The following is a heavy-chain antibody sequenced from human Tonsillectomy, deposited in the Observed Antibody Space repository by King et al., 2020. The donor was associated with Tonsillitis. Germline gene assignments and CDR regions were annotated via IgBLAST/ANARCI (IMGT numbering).Heavy chain of an antibody. J-gene: IGHJ4*02. CDR1: GYTFTNYV. Sequence: VQLVESGAEVKKPGASVKVSCKASGYTFTNYVISWVRQAPGQGLEWMGWITANNANTNYAQHRQGRVTMTTDTSTSTAYMELRSLRSDDTAVYYCARGGWGSGKSDYWGQGTLVTVSS. V-gene: IGHV1-18*04. CDR3: ARGGWGSGKSDY. CDR2: ITANNANT. D-gene: IGHD3-10*01.